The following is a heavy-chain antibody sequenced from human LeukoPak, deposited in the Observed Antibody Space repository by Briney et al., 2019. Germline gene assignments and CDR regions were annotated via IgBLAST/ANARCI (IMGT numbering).Heavy chain of an antibody. Sequence: ASVKVSCKASGYTFTSYGISWVRQAPGQGLEWMGWISAYNGNTNYAQKLLGRVTMTTDTSTSTAYMELRSLRSDDTAVYYCAIWSGYYKVAYYYGMDVWGQGTTVTVSS. D-gene: IGHD3-3*01. CDR1: GYTFTSYG. J-gene: IGHJ6*02. CDR2: ISAYNGNT. V-gene: IGHV1-18*01. CDR3: AIWSGYYKVAYYYGMDV.